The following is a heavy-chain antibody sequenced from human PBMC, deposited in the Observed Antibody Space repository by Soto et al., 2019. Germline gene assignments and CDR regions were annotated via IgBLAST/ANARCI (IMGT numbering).Heavy chain of an antibody. Sequence: GGSLRLSCAASGFTVSSNYSSWVRQAPGKGLEWVSVIYSGGGIYYADSVMGRFTISRDNSKNTVYLQMNSLRAEDTAVYYCAKDRPFDIWGQGTMVTV. V-gene: IGHV3-53*01. CDR1: GFTVSSNY. CDR2: IYSGGGI. J-gene: IGHJ3*02. CDR3: AKDRPFDI.